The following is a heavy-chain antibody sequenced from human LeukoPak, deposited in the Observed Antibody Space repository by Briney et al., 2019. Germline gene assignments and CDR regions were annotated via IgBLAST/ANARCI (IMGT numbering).Heavy chain of an antibody. Sequence: GGSLRLSCAASGFTFSSYSMNWGRQAPGKGLDWVSSISSIGTYVYYADSVKGRFTISRDNAKNMLSLQMTCLSAHDPAVYYCAIPSSKPLAGYLPDCFDMWGQGTMVTVSS. CDR3: AIPSSKPLAGYLPDCFDM. CDR1: GFTFSSYS. J-gene: IGHJ3*02. CDR2: ISSIGTYV. V-gene: IGHV3-21*01. D-gene: IGHD3-9*01.